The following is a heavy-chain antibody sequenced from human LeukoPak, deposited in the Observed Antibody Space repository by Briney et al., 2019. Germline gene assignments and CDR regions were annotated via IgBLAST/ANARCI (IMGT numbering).Heavy chain of an antibody. CDR3: AKEMGYSTCIVASQNWFDP. CDR1: GFSFSNYA. CDR2: ISGTGGNT. V-gene: IGHV3-23*01. D-gene: IGHD6-13*01. J-gene: IGHJ5*02. Sequence: GGSLRLSCAVSGFSFSNYALSWVRQFPGKGLEWVSGISGTGGNTYYADSVKGRFTISRDNSKKTLYLQMNSLRAEDTAVYYCAKEMGYSTCIVASQNWFDPWGQGTLVTVSS.